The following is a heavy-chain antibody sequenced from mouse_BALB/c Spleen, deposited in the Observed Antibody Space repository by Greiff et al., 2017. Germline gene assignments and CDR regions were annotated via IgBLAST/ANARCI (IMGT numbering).Heavy chain of an antibody. V-gene: IGHV1-9*01. CDR3: ARRTLYYAMDY. CDR1: GYTFSSYW. CDR2: ILPGSGST. Sequence: QVQLQQSGAELMKPGASVKISCKATGYTFSSYWIEWVKQRPGHGLEWIGEILPGSGSTNYNEKFKGKATFTADTSSNTAYMQLSSLTSEDSAVYYCARRTLYYAMDYWGQGTSVTVSS. J-gene: IGHJ4*01.